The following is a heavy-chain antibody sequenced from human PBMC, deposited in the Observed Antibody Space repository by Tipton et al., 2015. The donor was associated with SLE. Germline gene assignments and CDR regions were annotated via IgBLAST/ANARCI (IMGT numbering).Heavy chain of an antibody. CDR3: ARDRNYYGMDV. CDR1: GGSISSHY. CDR2: IYYSGST. Sequence: TLSLTCTVSGGSISSHYWSWIRQPPGKGLEWIGYIYYSGSTNYNPSLKSRVTISVDTSKNQFSLKLSSVTAADTAVYYCARDRNYYGMDVWGQGTTVTVSS. V-gene: IGHV4-59*11. J-gene: IGHJ6*02.